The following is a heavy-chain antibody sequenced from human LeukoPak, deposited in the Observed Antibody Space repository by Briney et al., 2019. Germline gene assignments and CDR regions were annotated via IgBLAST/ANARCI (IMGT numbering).Heavy chain of an antibody. CDR2: IYYSGST. V-gene: IGHV4-30-4*01. Sequence: RPSQTLSLTCTVSGGSISSGDYYWSWIRQPPGKGLEWIGNIYYSGSTYYNPSLKSRVTISVDTSKNQFSLKLSSVTAADTAVYYCATPSPHTIFGVDGDNWFDPWGQGTLVTVSS. CDR3: ATPSPHTIFGVDGDNWFDP. D-gene: IGHD3-3*01. CDR1: GGSISSGDYY. J-gene: IGHJ5*02.